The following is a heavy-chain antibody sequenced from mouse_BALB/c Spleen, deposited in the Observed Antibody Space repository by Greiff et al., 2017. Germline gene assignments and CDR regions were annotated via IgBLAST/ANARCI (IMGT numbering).Heavy chain of an antibody. CDR2: ISDGGSYT. J-gene: IGHJ4*01. Sequence: EVQVVESGGGLVKPGGSLKLSCAASGFTFSDYYMYWVRQTPEKRLEWVATISDGGSYTYYPDSVKGRFTISRDNAKNNLYLQMSSLKSEDTAMYYCARGGYGNYPYAMDYWGQGTSVTVSS. CDR1: GFTFSDYY. CDR3: ARGGYGNYPYAMDY. V-gene: IGHV5-4*02. D-gene: IGHD2-10*02.